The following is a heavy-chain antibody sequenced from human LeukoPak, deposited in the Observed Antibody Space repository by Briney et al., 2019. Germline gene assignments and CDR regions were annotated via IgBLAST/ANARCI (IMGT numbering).Heavy chain of an antibody. CDR2: ISWDGGST. CDR3: AKVAVDIVATWGGVYYYYYMDV. CDR1: GFTFDDYA. V-gene: IGHV3-43D*03. J-gene: IGHJ6*03. D-gene: IGHD5-12*01. Sequence: GGSLRLSCAASGFTFDDYAMHWVRQAPGKGLEWVSLISWDGGSTYYADSAKGRFTISRDNSKNSLYLQMNSLRAEDTALYYCAKVAVDIVATWGGVYYYYYMDVWGKGTTVTVSS.